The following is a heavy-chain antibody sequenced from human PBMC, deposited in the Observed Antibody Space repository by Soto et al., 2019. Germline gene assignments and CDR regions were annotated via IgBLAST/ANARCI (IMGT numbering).Heavy chain of an antibody. J-gene: IGHJ4*03. Sequence: QVQLQESGPGLVKPSDTLSLTCTVSGGSTSNYYWRWVRQPPGKGLEWIGNIYYSETNYNPSLKSRVTIALDTSKTQFSLNLGSVSVAYTAVNYCAGHFSGWAFGYWGPGTLGTGSS. CDR2: IYYSET. D-gene: IGHD6-19*01. V-gene: IGHV4-59*08. CDR1: GGSTSNYY. CDR3: AGHFSGWAFGY.